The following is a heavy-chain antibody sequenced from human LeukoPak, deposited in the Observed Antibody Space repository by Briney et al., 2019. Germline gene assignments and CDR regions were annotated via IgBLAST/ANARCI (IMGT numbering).Heavy chain of an antibody. D-gene: IGHD6-13*01. Sequence: GGSLRLSCAVSGFNVSSNYLNSVRQAPGKGPEWVSVIYSGGSTYYADSVKGRFTISRDNSKNTLYLQMNSLRAEDTAVYHCARVDSRTAQFDYWGQGTLVTVSS. CDR1: GFNVSSNY. CDR3: ARVDSRTAQFDY. CDR2: IYSGGST. V-gene: IGHV3-66*01. J-gene: IGHJ4*02.